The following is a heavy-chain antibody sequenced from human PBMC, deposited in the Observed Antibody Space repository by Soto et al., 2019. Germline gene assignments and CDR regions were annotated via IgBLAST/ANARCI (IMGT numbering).Heavy chain of an antibody. Sequence: SETLSLTCTASGGSISSYYWSWIRQPPGKGLEWIGYIYYSGSTNYNPSLKSRVTISVDTSKNQFSLKLSSVTAADTAVYYCARGLPPPYYYGMDVWGQGTTVTVSS. CDR1: GGSISSYY. J-gene: IGHJ6*02. CDR2: IYYSGST. V-gene: IGHV4-59*01. D-gene: IGHD2-15*01. CDR3: ARGLPPPYYYGMDV.